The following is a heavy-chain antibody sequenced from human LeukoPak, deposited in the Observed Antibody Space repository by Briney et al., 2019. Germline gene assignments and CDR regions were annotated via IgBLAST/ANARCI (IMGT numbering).Heavy chain of an antibody. CDR3: AKYGNDYGDYDAFDI. Sequence: GGSLRLSCGASGFTFSSYAMSWVRQAPGKGLEWVSAISGSGGSTYYADSVKGRFTISRDNSKNTLYLQMNSLRAEDTAVYYCAKYGNDYGDYDAFDIWGQGTMVTVSS. CDR1: GFTFSSYA. D-gene: IGHD4-17*01. J-gene: IGHJ3*02. CDR2: ISGSGGST. V-gene: IGHV3-23*01.